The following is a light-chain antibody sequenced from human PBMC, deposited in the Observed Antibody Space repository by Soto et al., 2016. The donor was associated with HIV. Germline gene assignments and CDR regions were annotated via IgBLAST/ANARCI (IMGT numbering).Light chain of an antibody. CDR1: QSLLHSNGYNY. J-gene: IGKJ2*01. Sequence: DIVMTQSPLSPPVTPGEPASISCRSSQSLLHSNGYNYLDWYLQKPGQSPQVLIYLGSNRASGVPDRFSGSGSGTDFALKISRVEAEDVGVYYCMQALQTPRTFGQGTKLEIK. V-gene: IGKV2-28*01. CDR2: LGS. CDR3: MQALQTPRT.